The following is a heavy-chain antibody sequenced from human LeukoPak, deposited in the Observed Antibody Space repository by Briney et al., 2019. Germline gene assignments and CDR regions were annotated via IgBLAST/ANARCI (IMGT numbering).Heavy chain of an antibody. J-gene: IGHJ6*04. CDR3: AELGITMIGGV. Sequence: GGSLRLSCAASGFRFSSYWMDWVRQALGKGLEWVANIEDDGTEKNYVDSVKGRFTISRDNAKNSLYLQMNSLRAEDTAVYYCAELGITMIGGVWGKGTTVTISS. CDR2: IEDDGTEK. D-gene: IGHD3-10*02. CDR1: GFRFSSYW. V-gene: IGHV3-7*01.